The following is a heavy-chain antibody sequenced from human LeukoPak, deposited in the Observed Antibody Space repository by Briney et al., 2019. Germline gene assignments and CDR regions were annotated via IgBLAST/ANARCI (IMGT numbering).Heavy chain of an antibody. CDR3: AREHGDDLSPGGDTFDI. CDR1: GDTSNNFA. V-gene: IGHV1-69*13. J-gene: IGHJ3*02. CDR2: IIPTSGTA. D-gene: IGHD5-12*01. Sequence: SVKVSCKXSGDTSNNFAISWVRQAPGQGLEWMGGIIPTSGTANYSQKFQSRVTITADESTSTVYMELSSLRFEDTAMYYCAREHGDDLSPGGDTFDIWGQGTMVTVSS.